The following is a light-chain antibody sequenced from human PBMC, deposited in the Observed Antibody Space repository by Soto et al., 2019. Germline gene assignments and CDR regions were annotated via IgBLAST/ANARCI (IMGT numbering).Light chain of an antibody. V-gene: IGKV3-20*01. J-gene: IGKJ4*01. CDR1: QSVSSSY. Sequence: EIVLTQSPGTLSLSPGERATLSCRASQSVSSSYLAWYQQKPGQAPRLLIYGASSRATGIPDRFSGSGSGTDFTLTISRLEPEDFAVYYCQQYVSSPQTFGGGTKVEIK. CDR3: QQYVSSPQT. CDR2: GAS.